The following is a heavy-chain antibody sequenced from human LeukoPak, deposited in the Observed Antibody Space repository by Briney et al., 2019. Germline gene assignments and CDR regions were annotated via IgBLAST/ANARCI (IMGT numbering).Heavy chain of an antibody. CDR1: GFTFSSYA. CDR3: VKDSAPYSNGWGFDY. J-gene: IGHJ4*02. Sequence: GGSLRLSCSASGFTFSSYAMHWVRQAPGKGLEYVSAISSSGGSTYGADSVKGRFTISRDNSNNTLYLQMSSLRAEDTAVYYCVKDSAPYSNGWGFDYWGQGTLVTVSS. D-gene: IGHD6-19*01. CDR2: ISSSGGST. V-gene: IGHV3-64D*09.